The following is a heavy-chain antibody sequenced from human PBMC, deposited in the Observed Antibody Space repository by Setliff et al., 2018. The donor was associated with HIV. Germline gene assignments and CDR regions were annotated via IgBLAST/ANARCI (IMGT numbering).Heavy chain of an antibody. J-gene: IGHJ6*03. CDR3: AREIQFSATTYHYYYMDD. Sequence: SETLSLTCTVSGGSISSYYWSWIRQPAEKGLEWIGRIYASGRTNYNPSLKSRVTLSVDTSKNQFSLKVTSVTAADTAVYYCAREIQFSATTYHYYYMDDWGRGTTVTAP. CDR1: GGSISSYY. D-gene: IGHD5-18*01. CDR2: IYASGRT. V-gene: IGHV4-4*07.